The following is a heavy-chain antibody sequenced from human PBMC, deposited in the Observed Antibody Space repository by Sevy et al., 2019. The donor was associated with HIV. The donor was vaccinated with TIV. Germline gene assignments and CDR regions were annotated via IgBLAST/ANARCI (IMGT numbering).Heavy chain of an antibody. CDR3: ARYWGRDGHSIDY. D-gene: IGHD3-16*01. Sequence: GGSLRLSCATSGFIFSNYAMHWIRQAPGKGLEWVAVIWYDGTDKYYADSVQGRFTISRDNSKNTLYLQMNSLRVEDTAVYFCARYWGRDGHSIDYWGPGTLVTVSS. CDR2: IWYDGTDK. J-gene: IGHJ4*02. V-gene: IGHV3-33*01. CDR1: GFIFSNYA.